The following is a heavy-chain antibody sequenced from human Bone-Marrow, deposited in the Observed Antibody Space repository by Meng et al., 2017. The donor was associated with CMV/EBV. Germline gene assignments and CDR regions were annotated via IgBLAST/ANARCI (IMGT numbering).Heavy chain of an antibody. Sequence: GGSLRLSCAASGFIFSSYAMNWVRQAPGKGLEWVSSISSNSIYIYYADSVKGRFTISRDNARNSLYLQMNSLRAEDMAVYYCATAYSSSPGFLYNWLDPWGQGTLVTVSS. CDR3: ATAYSSSPGFLYNWLDP. CDR2: ISSNSIYI. D-gene: IGHD6-6*01. V-gene: IGHV3-21*01. CDR1: GFIFSSYA. J-gene: IGHJ5*02.